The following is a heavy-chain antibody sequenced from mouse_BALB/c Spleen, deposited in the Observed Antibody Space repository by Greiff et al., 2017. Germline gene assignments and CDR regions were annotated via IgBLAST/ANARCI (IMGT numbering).Heavy chain of an antibody. D-gene: IGHD2-10*01. Sequence: DVHLVESGGGLVKPGGSLKLSCAASGFTFSDYYMYWVRQTPEKRLEWVATISDGGSYTYYPDSVKGRFTISRDNAKNNLYLQMSSLKSEDTAMYYCARDAYYCNYYYAMDYWGQGTSVTVSS. V-gene: IGHV5-4*02. J-gene: IGHJ4*01. CDR3: ARDAYYCNYYYAMDY. CDR2: ISDGGSYT. CDR1: GFTFSDYY.